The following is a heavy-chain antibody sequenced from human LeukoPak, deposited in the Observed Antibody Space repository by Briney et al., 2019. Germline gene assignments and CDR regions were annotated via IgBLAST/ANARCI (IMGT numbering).Heavy chain of an antibody. Sequence: GGSLRLTCAASGFAFSSYWMSWVRQAPGKGLEWVANIKQDGSEKYYVDSVKGRFTISRDNAKNSMYLQMNSLRAVDTALYYCASGRQLGYWGQGTLVTVSS. CDR3: ASGRQLGY. J-gene: IGHJ4*02. CDR2: IKQDGSEK. D-gene: IGHD3-16*01. V-gene: IGHV3-7*01. CDR1: GFAFSSYW.